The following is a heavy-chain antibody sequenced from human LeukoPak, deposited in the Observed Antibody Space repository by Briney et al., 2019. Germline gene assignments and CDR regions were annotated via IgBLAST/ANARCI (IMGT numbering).Heavy chain of an antibody. CDR1: GYSISSGYY. CDR3: ARVNTMIVVVFDY. J-gene: IGHJ4*02. D-gene: IGHD3-22*01. Sequence: PSETLSLTCTVSGYSISSGYYWGWIRQPPGKGLEWIGSIYHSGSTYYNPSLKSRVTISVDTSKNQFSLKLSSVTAADTAVYYCARVNTMIVVVFDYWGQGTLVTVSS. CDR2: IYHSGST. V-gene: IGHV4-38-2*02.